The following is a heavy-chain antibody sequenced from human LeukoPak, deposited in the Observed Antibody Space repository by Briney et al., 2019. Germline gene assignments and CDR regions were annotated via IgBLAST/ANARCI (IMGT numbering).Heavy chain of an antibody. J-gene: IGHJ4*02. Sequence: PGGSLRLSCAASGFTFSGYAMHWVRQAPGKGLEWVAVISYDGSNKYYADSVKGRFTISRDNSKNTLYLQMNSLRAEDTAVYYCAKDPGGVVDYWGQGTLVTVSS. CDR3: AKDPGGVVDY. CDR2: ISYDGSNK. D-gene: IGHD3-3*01. CDR1: GFTFSGYA. V-gene: IGHV3-30-3*01.